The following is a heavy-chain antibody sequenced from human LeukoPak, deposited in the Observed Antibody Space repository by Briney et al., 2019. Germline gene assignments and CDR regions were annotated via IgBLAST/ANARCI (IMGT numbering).Heavy chain of an antibody. CDR2: IYHSGST. J-gene: IGHJ5*02. CDR3: ARPIVAAYNWFDP. D-gene: IGHD5-12*01. CDR1: GYSISSGYY. Sequence: SETLSLTCTVSGYSISSGYYWGWIRQPPGKGLEWIGSIYHSGSTYYNPSLKSRVTISVDTSKNQFSLKLSSVTAADTAVYYCARPIVAAYNWFDPWGQGTLVTVPS. V-gene: IGHV4-38-2*02.